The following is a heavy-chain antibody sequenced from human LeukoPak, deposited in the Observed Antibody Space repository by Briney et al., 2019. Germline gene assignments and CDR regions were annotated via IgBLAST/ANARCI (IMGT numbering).Heavy chain of an antibody. CDR1: GFTFSSYG. D-gene: IGHD2-2*01. J-gene: IGHJ6*03. CDR2: IRYDGSNK. CDR3: AKGAGIVVVPAAIGLGDYYMDV. V-gene: IGHV3-30*02. Sequence: GGSLRLSCAASGFTFSSYGMHWVRQAPGKGLEWVAFIRYDGSNKYYADSVKGRFTISRDNSKNTLYLQMNSLRAEDTAVYYCAKGAGIVVVPAAIGLGDYYMDVWGKGTTVTVSS.